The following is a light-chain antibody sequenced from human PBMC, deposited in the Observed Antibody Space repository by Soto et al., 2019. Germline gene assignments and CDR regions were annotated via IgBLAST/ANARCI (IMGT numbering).Light chain of an antibody. V-gene: IGKV1-39*01. Sequence: DIQMTQSPSSLSASVVGRVTITCLASQSISSYLNWYQQKEGRAPQLLMFAAANLESGVPSRFRGSGSGTDFTLTISSLQPEDFATYYCQQTHSTIHSFGQGAKGDIK. CDR3: QQTHSTIHS. CDR2: AAA. CDR1: QSISSY. J-gene: IGKJ2*01.